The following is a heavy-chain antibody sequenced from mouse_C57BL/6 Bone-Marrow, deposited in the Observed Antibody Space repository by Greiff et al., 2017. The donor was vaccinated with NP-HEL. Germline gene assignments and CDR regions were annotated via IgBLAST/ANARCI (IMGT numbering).Heavy chain of an antibody. D-gene: IGHD2-4*01. CDR1: GFTFSDAW. CDR3: TRGYDYDDPSAMDY. CDR2: IRNKANNHAT. V-gene: IGHV6-6*01. Sequence: EVKLLESGGGLVQPGGSMKLSCAASGFTFSDAWMDWVRQSPEKGLEWVAEIRNKANNHATYYAESVKGRFTISRDDSKSSVYLQMNSLRAEDTGIYYCTRGYDYDDPSAMDYWGQGTSVTVSS. J-gene: IGHJ4*01.